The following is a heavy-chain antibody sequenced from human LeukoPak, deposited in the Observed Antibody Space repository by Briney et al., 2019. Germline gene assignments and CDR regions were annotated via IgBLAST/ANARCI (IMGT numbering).Heavy chain of an antibody. Sequence: ASVKVSCKASGGTFSSYAISWVRQAPGQGLEWMGRIIPIFGIANYAQKFQGRVTITADKSTSTAYMELSSLRSEDTAVYYCARERATAATPSDYYYGMDVRGQGTTVTVSS. D-gene: IGHD2-15*01. CDR2: IIPIFGIA. V-gene: IGHV1-69*04. CDR3: ARERATAATPSDYYYGMDV. J-gene: IGHJ6*02. CDR1: GGTFSSYA.